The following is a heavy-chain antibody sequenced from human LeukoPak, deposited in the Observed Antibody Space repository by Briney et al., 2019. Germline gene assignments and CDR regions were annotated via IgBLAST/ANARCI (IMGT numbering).Heavy chain of an antibody. CDR2: INIDGSST. Sequence: PGGSLRLSCAASGFTFSSYWMHWVRRAPGKGLVWVSRINIDGSSTSYADSVKGRFTISRDNAKNTLYLQMNSLRVEDTAVYYCARDPYNWNSNWLDPWGQGTLVTLSS. CDR3: ARDPYNWNSNWLDP. D-gene: IGHD1-20*01. J-gene: IGHJ5*02. CDR1: GFTFSSYW. V-gene: IGHV3-74*01.